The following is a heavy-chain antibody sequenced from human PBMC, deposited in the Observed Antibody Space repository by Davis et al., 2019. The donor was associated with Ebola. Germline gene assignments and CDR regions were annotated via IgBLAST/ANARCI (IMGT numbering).Heavy chain of an antibody. CDR1: GGSFSGYY. J-gene: IGHJ3*02. D-gene: IGHD3-10*01. CDR2: INHSGST. CDR3: ATPRITYAFDI. Sequence: PSETLSLTCAVYGGSFSGYYWSWIRQPPGKGLEWIGEINHSGSTNYNPSLKSRVTISVDTSKNQFSLKLSSVTAADTAVYYCATPRITYAFDIWGQGTMVTVSS. V-gene: IGHV4-34*01.